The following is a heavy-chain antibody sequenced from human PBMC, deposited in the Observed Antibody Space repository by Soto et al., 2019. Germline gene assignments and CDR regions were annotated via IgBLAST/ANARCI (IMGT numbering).Heavy chain of an antibody. J-gene: IGHJ6*02. CDR2: IYYSGST. D-gene: IGHD6-19*01. CDR3: ARDRAEQWLVQYYYGMDV. V-gene: IGHV4-61*01. Sequence: SETLSLTCTVSGGSVSSGSYYWSWIRQPPGKGLEWIGYIYYSGSTNYNPSLKSRVTISVDTSKNQFSLKLSSVTAADTAVYYYARDRAEQWLVQYYYGMDVWGQGTTVTVSS. CDR1: GGSVSSGSYY.